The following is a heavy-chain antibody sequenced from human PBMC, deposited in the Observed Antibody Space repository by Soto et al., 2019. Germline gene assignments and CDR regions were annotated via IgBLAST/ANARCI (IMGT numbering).Heavy chain of an antibody. V-gene: IGHV1-2*02. D-gene: IGHD6-19*01. J-gene: IGHJ3*02. Sequence: GASVKVSCKASGYTFTGYYMHWVRQAPGQGLEWMGWINPNSGGTNYAQKFQGRVTMTRDTSISTAYMELSRLRSDDTAVYYCAREAQSIFHDAFDIWGQGTMVTVSS. CDR3: AREAQSIFHDAFDI. CDR2: INPNSGGT. CDR1: GYTFTGYY.